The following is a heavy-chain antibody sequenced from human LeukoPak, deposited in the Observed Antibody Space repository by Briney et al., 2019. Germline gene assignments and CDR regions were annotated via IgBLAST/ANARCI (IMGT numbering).Heavy chain of an antibody. Sequence: SVKVSCKASGGTFSSYAISWVRQAPGQGLEWMGRIIPIIGIANYAQKFQGRVTITANKSTSTAYMELSSLRSEDTAVYYCARGGITMVRGVIIPPLSWFDPWGQGTLVTVSS. D-gene: IGHD3-10*01. J-gene: IGHJ5*02. CDR3: ARGGITMVRGVIIPPLSWFDP. CDR1: GGTFSSYA. CDR2: IIPIIGIA. V-gene: IGHV1-69*04.